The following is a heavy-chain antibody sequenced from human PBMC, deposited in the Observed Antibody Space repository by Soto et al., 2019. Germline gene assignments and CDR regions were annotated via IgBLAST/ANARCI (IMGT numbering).Heavy chain of an antibody. Sequence: ASVKVSCKASGYTFASYTIHWVGQAPGQRLEWMGWINAGNGNTKYSPKFQGRVTISRDTSASTAYMELSSLRSEDTAVYYCARGNIAVAVVLVYFDSWGQGTLVTVSS. V-gene: IGHV1-3*01. CDR1: GYTFASYT. CDR3: ARGNIAVAVVLVYFDS. D-gene: IGHD6-19*01. CDR2: INAGNGNT. J-gene: IGHJ4*02.